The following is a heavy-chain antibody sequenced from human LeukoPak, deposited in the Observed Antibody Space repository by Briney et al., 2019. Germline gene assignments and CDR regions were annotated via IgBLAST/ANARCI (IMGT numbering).Heavy chain of an antibody. CDR1: GYTYTGYY. J-gene: IGHJ5*02. V-gene: IGHV1-2*02. D-gene: IGHD1-26*01. CDR2: INPNSGGT. CDR3: ATLYSGSYGGPNWFDP. Sequence: ASVKVSCKASGYTYTGYYMHWVRQAPGQGLEWMGWINPNSGGTNYAQKFQGRVTMTRDTSISTAYMELSRLRSDDTAVYYCATLYSGSYGGPNWFDPWGQGTLVTVSS.